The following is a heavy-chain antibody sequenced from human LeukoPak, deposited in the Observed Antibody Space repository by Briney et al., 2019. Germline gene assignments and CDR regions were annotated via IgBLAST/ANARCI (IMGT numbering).Heavy chain of an antibody. D-gene: IGHD3-3*02. CDR3: TIFNY. V-gene: IGHV3-23*01. J-gene: IGHJ4*02. CDR2: ISGSGDNT. CDR1: GFTFSSHG. Sequence: GGFLRVSCAASGFTFSSHGISWVRQAPGKGLEWVSSISGSGDNTHYADSVKGRFTISRDNSKSTLYRQMQSLRAEDTAVYYCTIFNYWGQGTLVTVSS.